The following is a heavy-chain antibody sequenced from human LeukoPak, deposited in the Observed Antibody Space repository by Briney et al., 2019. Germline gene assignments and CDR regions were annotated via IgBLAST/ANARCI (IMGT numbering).Heavy chain of an antibody. V-gene: IGHV3-20*04. D-gene: IGHD3-10*01. CDR3: ARGITYGSGSPPFDF. CDR1: GFTFSSYW. CDR2: INWNGGAT. Sequence: PGGSLRLSCAASGFTFSSYWMSWVRQAPGKGLEWVSGINWNGGATVYADSVKGRFTISRDNAKNSLYLEMNSLRAEDTALYFCARGITYGSGSPPFDFWGQGSLVTVSS. J-gene: IGHJ4*02.